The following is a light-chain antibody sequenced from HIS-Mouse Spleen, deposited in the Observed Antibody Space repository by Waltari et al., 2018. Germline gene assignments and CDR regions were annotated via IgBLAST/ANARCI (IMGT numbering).Light chain of an antibody. CDR2: EGS. J-gene: IGLJ2*01. CDR1: SSDVGSYNL. V-gene: IGLV2-23*01. CDR3: CSYAGSSTVV. Sequence: QSALTQPASVSGSPGQSITISCTGTSSDVGSYNLVSWYQQNPGKAPNLMIYEGSKRPSVVANGFSGSKSGNTASLTISGLQAEDEADYYCCSYAGSSTVVFGGGTKLTVL.